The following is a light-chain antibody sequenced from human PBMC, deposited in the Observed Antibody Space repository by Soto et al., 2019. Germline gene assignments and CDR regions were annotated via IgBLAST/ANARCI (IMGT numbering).Light chain of an antibody. CDR2: LGS. J-gene: IGKJ1*01. CDR3: MHSLPNPWT. Sequence: DIVMTQSPLSLPVTPGEPASVSCRSSQSLLHTNGYNYLDWYLQKPGQSPQLLIYLGSNRASGVPDRFSGSGSGTDFTLKISRVEAEDLGVYYCMHSLPNPWTFGKGTKMEIK. V-gene: IGKV2-28*01. CDR1: QSLLHTNGYNY.